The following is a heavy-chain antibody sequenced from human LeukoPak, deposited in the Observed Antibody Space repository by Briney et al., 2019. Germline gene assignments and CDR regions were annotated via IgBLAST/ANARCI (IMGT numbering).Heavy chain of an antibody. CDR1: GYTFTSYG. V-gene: IGHV1-2*06. Sequence: ASVKVSCKASGYTFTSYGISWVRQAPGQGLEWMGRINPNSGDTNYAHKFQGRVTMTRDTSISTAYMELSRLRSDDTALYYCARGGTEASSGDYWGQGALVTVSS. CDR2: INPNSGDT. D-gene: IGHD3-10*01. CDR3: ARGGTEASSGDY. J-gene: IGHJ4*02.